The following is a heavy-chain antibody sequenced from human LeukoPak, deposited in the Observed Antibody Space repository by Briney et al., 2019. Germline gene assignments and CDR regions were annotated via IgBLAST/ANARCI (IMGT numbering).Heavy chain of an antibody. D-gene: IGHD3-10*01. CDR1: GGSISSRSYY. V-gene: IGHV4-39*07. CDR3: AREKIYYASGNYWFDP. J-gene: IGHJ5*02. CDR2: IYYSGST. Sequence: SETLSLTCTVSGGSISSRSYYWGWIRQPPGKGLEWIGSIYYSGSTYYNPSLKSRVTISVDTSKNQFSLKLSSVTAADTAVYYCAREKIYYASGNYWFDPWGQGILVTVSS.